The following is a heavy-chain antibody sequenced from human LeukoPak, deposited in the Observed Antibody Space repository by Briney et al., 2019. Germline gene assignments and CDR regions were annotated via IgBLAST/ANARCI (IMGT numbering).Heavy chain of an antibody. V-gene: IGHV3-30*02. CDR1: GFTFSSYG. D-gene: IGHD3-10*01. CDR2: IRYDGSSK. J-gene: IGHJ4*02. Sequence: GGSLRLSCAASGFTFSSYGMHWVRQAPGKGLEWVAFIRYDGSSKYYADSVKGRFTISRDNSKNTLYLQMNSLRAEDTAVYYCAKRGVGNYFDYWGQGTLVTVSS. CDR3: AKRGVGNYFDY.